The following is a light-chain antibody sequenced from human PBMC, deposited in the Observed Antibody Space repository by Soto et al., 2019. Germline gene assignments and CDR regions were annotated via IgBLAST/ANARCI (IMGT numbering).Light chain of an antibody. CDR3: SSYGASSTL. CDR1: SSDIGSYNY. J-gene: IGLJ3*02. Sequence: QSALTQPASLSGSPGQSITISCTGTSSDIGSYNYVSRYQRDPGKAPKLMIFDVSYRPSGISDRFSGSKSGNTASLTISGLQPEDEADYYCSSYGASSTLFGGGTQLTVL. V-gene: IGLV2-14*03. CDR2: DVS.